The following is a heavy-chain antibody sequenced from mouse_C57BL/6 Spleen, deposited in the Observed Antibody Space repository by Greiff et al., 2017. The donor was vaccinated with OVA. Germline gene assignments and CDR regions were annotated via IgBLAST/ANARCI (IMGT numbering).Heavy chain of an antibody. V-gene: IGHV6-6*01. CDR2: IRNKANNHAT. CDR3: TRDDYYGTRFAY. Sequence: EVMLVESGGGLVQPGGSMKLSCAASGFTFSDAWMDWVRQSPEKGLEWVAEIRNKANNHATYYAESVKGRFTISRDDSKSSVYLQMNSLRAEDTGIYYCTRDDYYGTRFAYWGQGTLVTVSA. CDR1: GFTFSDAW. J-gene: IGHJ3*01. D-gene: IGHD1-1*01.